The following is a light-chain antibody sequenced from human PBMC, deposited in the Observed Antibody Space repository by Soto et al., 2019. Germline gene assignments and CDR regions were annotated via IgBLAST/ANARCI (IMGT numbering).Light chain of an antibody. J-gene: IGKJ2*01. CDR2: DAS. CDR3: QQRSNWPPGGT. V-gene: IGKV3-11*01. CDR1: QSASSY. Sequence: EIVLTQSPATLSLSPGERATLSCRASQSASSYLAWYQQKPGQAPRLLIYDASNRATGVPARFSGSGSGTGFTLTISSLEPEDFAVYHCQQRSNWPPGGTFGQGTKLEIK.